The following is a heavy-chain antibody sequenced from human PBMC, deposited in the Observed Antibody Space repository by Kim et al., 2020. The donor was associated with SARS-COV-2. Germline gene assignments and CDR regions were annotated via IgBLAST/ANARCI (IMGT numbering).Heavy chain of an antibody. V-gene: IGHV3-11*05. D-gene: IGHD6-19*01. CDR2: ISPSSTYT. CDR1: GFTLGDYY. J-gene: IGHJ6*02. Sequence: GSLRLSCAASGFTLGDYYVNWIRQAPGKGLEWISYISPSSTYTNYADSVKGRFTISRDNAKNSLFLQMNSLSPEDTAVYYCARDQEVWYNIDWIRGAPMDVWGQGTTVTV. CDR3: ARDQEVWYNIDWIRGAPMDV.